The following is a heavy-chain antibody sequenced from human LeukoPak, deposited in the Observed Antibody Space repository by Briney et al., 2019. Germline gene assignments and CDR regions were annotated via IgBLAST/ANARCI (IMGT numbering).Heavy chain of an antibody. CDR3: ARDPAGLQYYYYYMDV. D-gene: IGHD4-11*01. CDR2: IYTSGST. J-gene: IGHJ6*03. Sequence: SQTLSLTCTVSGGSISSGSYYWRWIRQPAGKGLEWIVRIYTSGSTNYTPSRKSPVTISVDTSKNQVSLKLSSVTAADTAVYYCARDPAGLQYYYYYMDVWGKGTTVTVSS. V-gene: IGHV4-61*02. CDR1: GGSISSGSYY.